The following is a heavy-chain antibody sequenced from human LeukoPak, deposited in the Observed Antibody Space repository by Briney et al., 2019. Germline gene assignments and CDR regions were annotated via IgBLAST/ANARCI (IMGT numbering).Heavy chain of an antibody. CDR2: IYSGGST. Sequence: GGSLRLSCAASGFTVSSNHMSWVRQAPGKGLEWVSVIYSGGSTYYADSVKGRFTISRDNSKNTLYLQMNSLRAEDTAVYYCARVVVPAATYYYYYYGMDVWGQGTTVTVS. V-gene: IGHV3-66*01. CDR1: GFTVSSNH. J-gene: IGHJ6*02. D-gene: IGHD2-2*01. CDR3: ARVVVPAATYYYYYYGMDV.